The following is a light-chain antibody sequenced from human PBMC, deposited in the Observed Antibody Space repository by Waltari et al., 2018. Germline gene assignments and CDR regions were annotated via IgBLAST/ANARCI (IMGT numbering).Light chain of an antibody. V-gene: IGLV2-11*01. Sequence: QAALTQPPSVSGSPGQSVTISCTGTSSDIGGYNYVSWYQHHPGKAPKLMIYDVRKRPSGVSVLFSGSKSVNTASLTISGLQAEDEADYYCSSYAGSNTWVFGGGTRLTVL. J-gene: IGLJ2*01. CDR3: SSYAGSNTWV. CDR2: DVR. CDR1: SSDIGGYNY.